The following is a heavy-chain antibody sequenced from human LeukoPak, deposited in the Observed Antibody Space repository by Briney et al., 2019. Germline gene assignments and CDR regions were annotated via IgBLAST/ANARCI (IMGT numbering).Heavy chain of an antibody. CDR3: AREVGGGLMVRGVEAMDV. Sequence: ASVKVSCKASGYTFTGYYMHWVRQAPGQGLEWMGWINPNSGGTNYAQKFQGRVTMTRDTSISTAYMELSRLRSDDTAVYYGAREVGGGLMVRGVEAMDVWGKGTTVTVYS. J-gene: IGHJ6*03. V-gene: IGHV1-2*02. CDR2: INPNSGGT. CDR1: GYTFTGYY. D-gene: IGHD3-10*01.